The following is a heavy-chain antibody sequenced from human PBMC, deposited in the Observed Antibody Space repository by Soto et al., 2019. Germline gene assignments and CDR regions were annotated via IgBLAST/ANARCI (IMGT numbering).Heavy chain of an antibody. CDR2: IYSGGST. V-gene: IGHV3-53*01. CDR1: GFTFSSYS. D-gene: IGHD3-22*01. J-gene: IGHJ4*02. Sequence: GSLRLSCAASGFTFSSYSMNWVRQAPGQGLEWVLVIYSGGSTYYADSVKGRFTISRDNSKNTLYLQMNSLRAEDTAVYYCARAPGSSGYSDYFDYWGQGTLVTVSS. CDR3: ARAPGSSGYSDYFDY.